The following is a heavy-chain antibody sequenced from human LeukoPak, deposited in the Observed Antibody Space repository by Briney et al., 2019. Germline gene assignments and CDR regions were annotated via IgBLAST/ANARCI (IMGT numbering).Heavy chain of an antibody. D-gene: IGHD4/OR15-4a*01. CDR2: IYHSGST. V-gene: IGHV4-4*02. CDR1: GGSISSSNW. CDR3: ARHGAPGTDYYGMDV. J-gene: IGHJ6*02. Sequence: PSETLSLTCAVSGGSISSSNWWSWVRQPPGKGLEWIGEIYHSGSTNYNPSLKSRVTISVDKSKNQFSLNLRSVTAADTAVYYCARHGAPGTDYYGMDVWGQGTTVTVSS.